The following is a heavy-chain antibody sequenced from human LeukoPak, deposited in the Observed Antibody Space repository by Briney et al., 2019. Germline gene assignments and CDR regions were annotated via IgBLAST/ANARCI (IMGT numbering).Heavy chain of an antibody. CDR1: GGSISSYY. CDR2: IYCSGST. CDR3: ARVEGYGEYYFDY. V-gene: IGHV4-59*01. D-gene: IGHD4-17*01. Sequence: SETPSLTCTVSGGSISSYYWSWIRQPPGKGLEWIGYIYCSGSTNYNPSLKSRVTISVDTSKNQFSLKLSSVTAADTAVYYCARVEGYGEYYFDYWGQGTLVTVSS. J-gene: IGHJ4*02.